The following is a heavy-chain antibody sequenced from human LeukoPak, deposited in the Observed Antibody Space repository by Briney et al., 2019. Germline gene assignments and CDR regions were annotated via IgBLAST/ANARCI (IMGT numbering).Heavy chain of an antibody. V-gene: IGHV3-74*01. J-gene: IGHJ3*02. Sequence: GGSLRLSCAASGFTFSSYWIRWVRQAPGKGLVWVSRISIDGSITTYADSVKGRFTISRDNAKKSVYLQMDSLRAEDTAVYYCARVGRAMTAAGFGAFDIWGQGTMVIVSP. CDR1: GFTFSSYW. CDR3: ARVGRAMTAAGFGAFDI. D-gene: IGHD6-13*01. CDR2: ISIDGSIT.